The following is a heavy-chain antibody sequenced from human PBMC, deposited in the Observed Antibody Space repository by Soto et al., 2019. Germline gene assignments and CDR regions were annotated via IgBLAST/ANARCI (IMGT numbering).Heavy chain of an antibody. CDR1: GGSINSGGQY. Sequence: QVQLQESGPGLVKASETLSLTCSVTGGSINSGGQYWSWICQHPGKGLEYIGYIYYIGSTYYNPSLNSRATTSIDTSKNQFSLKLTSVTAADTAVYYCAREVFASGTGRFDPWGQGTLVTVSS. CDR3: AREVFASGTGRFDP. CDR2: IYYIGST. D-gene: IGHD3-10*01. J-gene: IGHJ5*02. V-gene: IGHV4-31*03.